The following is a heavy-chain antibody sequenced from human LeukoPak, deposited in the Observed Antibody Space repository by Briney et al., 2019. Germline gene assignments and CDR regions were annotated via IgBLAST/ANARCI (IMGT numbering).Heavy chain of an antibody. D-gene: IGHD6-13*01. CDR2: IIPIFGTA. CDR3: ASGQRAAADAFDI. CDR1: GYTFTSYA. V-gene: IGHV1-69*05. Sequence: ASVKVSCKASGYTFTSYAMNWVRQAPGQGLEWMGGIIPIFGTANYAQKFQGRVTITTDESTSTAYMELSSLRSEDTAVYYCASGQRAAADAFDIWGQGTMVTVSS. J-gene: IGHJ3*02.